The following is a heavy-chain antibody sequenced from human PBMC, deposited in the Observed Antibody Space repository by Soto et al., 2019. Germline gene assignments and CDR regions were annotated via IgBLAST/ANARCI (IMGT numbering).Heavy chain of an antibody. Sequence: GESLKISCNGSGYSFTSYWIGWVRQMPGKGLEWMGIIYPGDSDTRYSPSFQGQVTISADKSISTAYLQWSSLKASDTAMYYCGRPMGYYDSSGPTHAFDIWGQGTMVTVSS. D-gene: IGHD3-22*01. CDR3: GRPMGYYDSSGPTHAFDI. CDR1: GYSFTSYW. CDR2: IYPGDSDT. J-gene: IGHJ3*02. V-gene: IGHV5-51*01.